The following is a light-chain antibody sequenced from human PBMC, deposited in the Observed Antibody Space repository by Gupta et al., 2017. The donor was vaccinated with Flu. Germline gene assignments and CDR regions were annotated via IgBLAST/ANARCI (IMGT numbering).Light chain of an antibody. Sequence: FALTHPPSATGALGQSVSTSCTATSSDVGGHNFVYWYQQHPGKAPKLIIYEVSKRHSGVPDRFSASKSVNTASLTVSGLQADDEADYYCTSYAGSNNLGAIGGGTKLTVL. CDR2: EVS. CDR3: TSYAGSNNLGA. J-gene: IGLJ2*01. CDR1: SSDVGGHNF. V-gene: IGLV2-8*01.